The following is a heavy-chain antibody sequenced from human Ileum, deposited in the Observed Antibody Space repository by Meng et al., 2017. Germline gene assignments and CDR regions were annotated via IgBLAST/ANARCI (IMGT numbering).Heavy chain of an antibody. CDR1: GIW. CDR2: IFQSGRT. Sequence: DSGPQWARSVAPLSLPWAVSGIWWRWVGQRPGKGLEWIGEIFQSGRTNYNPSLKSRVTISIDKSKSQISLQLSAVTAADTAVYSCATSNDRDVYYLGYWGQGTLVTVSS. V-gene: IGHV4-4*01. CDR3: ATSNDRDVYYLGY. D-gene: IGHD3-22*01. J-gene: IGHJ4*02.